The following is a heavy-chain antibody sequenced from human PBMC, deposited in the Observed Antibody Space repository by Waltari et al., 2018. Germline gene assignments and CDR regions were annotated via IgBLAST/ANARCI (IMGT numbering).Heavy chain of an antibody. D-gene: IGHD1-1*01. CDR1: GFTFSTYW. CDR3: ARRYVEMGTRTPHDVFDL. V-gene: IGHV3-74*01. CDR2: LKSDGSHI. J-gene: IGHJ3*01. Sequence: EVQLVESGGGLVQPGGSLRLSCAGCGFTFSTYWIYWVGQAPGKGLVWVSRLKSDGSHIVYADSVKGRFTISRDNAKSIVYLQMNSLRAEDTAVYYCARRYVEMGTRTPHDVFDLWGQGTLVTVSS.